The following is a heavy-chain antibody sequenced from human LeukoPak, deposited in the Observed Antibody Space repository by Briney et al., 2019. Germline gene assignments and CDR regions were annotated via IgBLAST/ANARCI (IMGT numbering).Heavy chain of an antibody. D-gene: IGHD6-19*01. CDR2: ISESGNS. CDR1: GFTFSSYS. J-gene: IGHJ5*02. Sequence: GSLRLSCAASGFTFSSYSMNWVRQAPGRGLEWVSTISESGNSYYADSVKGRFTISRDNSKNTLYLQMNSLRADDTAVYYCAKPLYNSGWYGGGDSWGQGTLVTVSS. CDR3: AKPLYNSGWYGGGDS. V-gene: IGHV3-23*01.